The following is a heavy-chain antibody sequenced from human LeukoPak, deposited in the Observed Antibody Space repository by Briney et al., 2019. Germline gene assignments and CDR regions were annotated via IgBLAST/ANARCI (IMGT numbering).Heavy chain of an antibody. CDR2: IIPIFGTA. D-gene: IGHD1-26*01. CDR1: GGTFSSYA. J-gene: IGHJ3*02. CDR3: ATKVGADPGDAFDI. V-gene: IGHV1-69*05. Sequence: SVKVSCKASGGTFSSYAISWVRQAPGQGLEWMGGIIPIFGTANYAQEFQGRVTITTDESTSTAYMELSSLRSEDTAVYYCATKVGADPGDAFDIWGQGTMVTVSS.